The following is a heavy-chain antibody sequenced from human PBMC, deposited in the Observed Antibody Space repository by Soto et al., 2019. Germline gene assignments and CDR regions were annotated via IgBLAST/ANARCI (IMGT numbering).Heavy chain of an antibody. CDR1: GFTFSSYG. J-gene: IGHJ2*01. V-gene: IGHV3-33*01. D-gene: IGHD6-13*01. CDR2: IWYDGSNK. CDR3: ARAVGRQLVRGYFDL. Sequence: QVQLVESGGGVVQPGRSLRLSCAASGFTFSSYGMHWVRQAPGKGLEWVAVIWYDGSNKYYADSVKGRFTISRDNSKNTLYLQMHSLRAEDTAVYYCARAVGRQLVRGYFDLWGRGTLVTVSS.